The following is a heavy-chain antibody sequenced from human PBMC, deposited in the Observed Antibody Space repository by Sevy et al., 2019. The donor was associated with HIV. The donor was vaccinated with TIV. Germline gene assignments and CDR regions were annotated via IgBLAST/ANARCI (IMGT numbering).Heavy chain of an antibody. CDR2: IYYSGST. CDR1: GGSISSYY. CDR3: ARYGGYYYYYMDV. V-gene: IGHV4-59*01. D-gene: IGHD3-16*01. J-gene: IGHJ6*03. Sequence: SETLSLTCTVSGGSISSYYWSWIRQPPGKGLEWIGYIYYSGSTNYNPSLKSRVTISVDTSKNQFSLKLSSVTAADTAVYYCARYGGYYYYYMDVWGKGTTLTVSS.